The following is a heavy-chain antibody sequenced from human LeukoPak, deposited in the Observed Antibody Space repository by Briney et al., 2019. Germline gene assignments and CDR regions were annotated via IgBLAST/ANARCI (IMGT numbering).Heavy chain of an antibody. V-gene: IGHV4-59*12. CDR3: ARGYRGYSLDY. Sequence: SETLSLTCTVSGGSISSYYWSWIRQPPGKGLEWIGYIYYSGSTNYNPSLKSRVTISVDTSKNQFSLKLSSVTAADTAVYYCARGYRGYSLDYWGQGTLVTISS. D-gene: IGHD5-18*01. CDR2: IYYSGST. J-gene: IGHJ4*02. CDR1: GGSISSYY.